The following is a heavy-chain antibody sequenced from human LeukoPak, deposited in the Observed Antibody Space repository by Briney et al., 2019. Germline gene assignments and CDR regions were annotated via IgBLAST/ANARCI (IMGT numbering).Heavy chain of an antibody. D-gene: IGHD3-3*01. J-gene: IGHJ6*03. Sequence: SETLSLTCAVYGGSFSGYYWSWIRQPPGKGLEWIGEINHSGSTNYNPSLKSRVTISVDTSKNQFSLKLSSVAAADTAVYYCARGQDYYSGYYDFWSGYSNYYYMDVWGKGTTVTVSS. V-gene: IGHV4-34*01. CDR2: INHSGST. CDR3: ARGQDYYSGYYDFWSGYSNYYYMDV. CDR1: GGSFSGYY.